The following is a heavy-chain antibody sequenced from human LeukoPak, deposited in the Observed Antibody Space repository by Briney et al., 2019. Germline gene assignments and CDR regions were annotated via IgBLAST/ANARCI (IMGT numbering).Heavy chain of an antibody. CDR1: GYTFTGYY. CDR2: INPNSGGT. V-gene: IGHV1-2*02. J-gene: IGHJ4*02. D-gene: IGHD4-17*01. CDR3: ARQNVDYGDGMDY. Sequence: ASVKVSCKASGYTFTGYYMHWVRQAPGQGLEWMGWINPNSGGTNYAQKFQGRVTMTRDTSISTAYMELSRLRSDDTAVYYCARQNVDYGDGMDYWGQGTLVTVSS.